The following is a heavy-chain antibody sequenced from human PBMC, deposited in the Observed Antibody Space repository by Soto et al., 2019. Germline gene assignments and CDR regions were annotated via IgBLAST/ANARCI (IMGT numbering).Heavy chain of an antibody. J-gene: IGHJ4*02. V-gene: IGHV3-33*01. CDR2: IWYDGSNK. D-gene: IGHD3-22*01. CDR1: GFTFSSYG. CDR3: ARVSQTYYYDSSGYYFDY. Sequence: QVQLVESGGGVVQPGRSLRLSCAASGFTFSSYGMHWVRQAPGKGLEWVAVIWYDGSNKYYADYVKGRFNISRDNSKNTLYLQMNSLRAEDTAVYYCARVSQTYYYDSSGYYFDYWGQGTLVTVSS.